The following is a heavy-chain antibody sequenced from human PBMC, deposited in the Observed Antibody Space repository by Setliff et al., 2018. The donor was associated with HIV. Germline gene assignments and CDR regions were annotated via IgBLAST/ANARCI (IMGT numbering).Heavy chain of an antibody. Sequence: SETLSLTCTVSGGSISSYYGSWIRQSAGKGLEWIGRIYSSGSTNYNPSLKSRVTMSVETSKNQFSLRLSSVTAADPAVYYCAREVRVVLPAAASGNYYYYYMDVWGKGTTVTVSS. D-gene: IGHD2-2*01. CDR1: GGSISSYY. V-gene: IGHV4-4*07. J-gene: IGHJ6*03. CDR2: IYSSGST. CDR3: AREVRVVLPAAASGNYYYYYMDV.